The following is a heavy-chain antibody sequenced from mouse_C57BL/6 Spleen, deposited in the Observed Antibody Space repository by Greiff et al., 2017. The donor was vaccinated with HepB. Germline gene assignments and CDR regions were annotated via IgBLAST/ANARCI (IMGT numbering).Heavy chain of an antibody. CDR3: TGGSYEYFDV. D-gene: IGHD1-1*02. CDR2: IRLKSDNYAT. V-gene: IGHV6-3*01. J-gene: IGHJ1*03. CDR1: GFTFSNYW. Sequence: EVKLVESGGGLVQPGGSMKLSCVASGFTFSNYWMNWVRQSPEKGLEWVAQIRLKSDNYATHYAESVKGRFTISRDDSKSSVYLQMNNLRAEDTGIYYCTGGSYEYFDVWGTGTTVTVSS.